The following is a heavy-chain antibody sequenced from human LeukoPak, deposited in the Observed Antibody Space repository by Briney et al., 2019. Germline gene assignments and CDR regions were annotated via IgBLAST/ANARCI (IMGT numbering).Heavy chain of an antibody. V-gene: IGHV4-39*01. D-gene: IGHD2-2*01. CDR1: GVSISSTSYY. CDR2: IYYSGST. J-gene: IGHJ5*02. CDR3: APQAAVVPAANWFDP. Sequence: SETLSLTCTVSGVSISSTSYYWGCIRQPPGKGLEWIGSIYYSGSTYYNPSLKSRITISVDTSKNQFSLRLSSVTAADTAVYHCAPQAAVVPAANWFDPWGQGTLVTVSS.